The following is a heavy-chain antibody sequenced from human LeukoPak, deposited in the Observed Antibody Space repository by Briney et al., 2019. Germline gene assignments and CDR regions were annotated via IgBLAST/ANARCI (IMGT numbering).Heavy chain of an antibody. J-gene: IGHJ6*02. CDR3: ARDGGYYDSSGYYVRLDYYGMDV. V-gene: IGHV3-21*04. Sequence: GGSLRLSCAASGFTFSSYSMNWVRQAPGKGLEWVSSISSSSSYIYYADSVKGRFTISRDNAKNSLYLQMNSLRAEDTAVYYCARDGGYYDSSGYYVRLDYYGMDVWGQGTTVTVSS. CDR2: ISSSSSYI. CDR1: GFTFSSYS. D-gene: IGHD3-22*01.